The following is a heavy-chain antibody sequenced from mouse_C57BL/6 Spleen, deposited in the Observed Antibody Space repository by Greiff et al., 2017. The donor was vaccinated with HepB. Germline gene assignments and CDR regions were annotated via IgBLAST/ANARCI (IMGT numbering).Heavy chain of an antibody. V-gene: IGHV1-61*01. CDR2: IYPSDSET. Sequence: VQLQQPGAELVRPGSSVKLSCKASGYTFTSYWMDWVKQRPGQGLEWIGNIYPSDSETHYNQKFKDKATLTVDKSSSTAYMQLSSLTSEDSAVYYCARALTGTFAYWGQGTLVTVSA. CDR1: GYTFTSYW. J-gene: IGHJ3*01. CDR3: ARALTGTFAY. D-gene: IGHD4-1*01.